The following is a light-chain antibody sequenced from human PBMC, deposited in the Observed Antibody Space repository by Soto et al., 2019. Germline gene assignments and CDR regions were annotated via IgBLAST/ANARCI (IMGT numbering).Light chain of an antibody. V-gene: IGLV2-14*03. J-gene: IGLJ2*01. CDR1: SSDIGAYNF. CDR2: DVN. CDR3: TSFAANSPVV. Sequence: QSALTQPASVSGSPGQSVTISCTGTSSDIGAYNFVSWYQQHPGKAPKLMIYDVNLRASGISYRFSGSKSGNTASLTISGLQTDDEAAYYCTSFAANSPVVFGGGTKVTVL.